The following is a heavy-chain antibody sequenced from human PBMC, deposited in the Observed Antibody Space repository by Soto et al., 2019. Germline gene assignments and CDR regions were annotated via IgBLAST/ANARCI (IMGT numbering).Heavy chain of an antibody. J-gene: IGHJ6*02. V-gene: IGHV4-59*02. Sequence: PXWTISLTLAVFRGSVKIFVWAWFRKTPGKGLEWIGYIYWSGSNNHHPSLKSRVTISVDTSKNQFSLKLSSVTAADTAVYYCARGARSSSWDNMAVWGQRTTDPV. CDR1: RGSVKIFV. CDR2: IYWSGSN. D-gene: IGHD6-13*01. CDR3: ARGARSSSWDNMAV.